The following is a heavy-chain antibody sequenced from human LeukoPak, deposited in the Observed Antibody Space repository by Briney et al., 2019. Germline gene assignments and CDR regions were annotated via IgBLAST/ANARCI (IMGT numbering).Heavy chain of an antibody. CDR2: ISGSGSST. Sequence: PGGSLRLSCAASGFTFSNYAMTWVRQAPGKGLEWVSGISGSGSSTYYADSVKGRFTLSRDYPKNTLYLQMNSLRAEDTAVYYCARDGYDSSGFDYWGQGTLVTVSS. J-gene: IGHJ4*02. CDR1: GFTFSNYA. D-gene: IGHD3-22*01. CDR3: ARDGYDSSGFDY. V-gene: IGHV3-23*01.